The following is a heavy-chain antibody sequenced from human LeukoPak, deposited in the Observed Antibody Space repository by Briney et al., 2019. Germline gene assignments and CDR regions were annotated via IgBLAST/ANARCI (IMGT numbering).Heavy chain of an antibody. CDR1: GFTFSDYY. D-gene: IGHD3-10*01. CDR2: ISSSGSTI. V-gene: IGHV3-11*01. CDR3: ARMDYGSGSYFNYYYGMDV. Sequence: GGSLRLSCAASGFTFSDYYMSWIRQAPGKGLEWVSYISSSGSTIYYADSVKGRFTISRDNAKNSLYLQMNSLRAEDTAVYYCARMDYGSGSYFNYYYGMDVWGQGTTVTVSS. J-gene: IGHJ6*02.